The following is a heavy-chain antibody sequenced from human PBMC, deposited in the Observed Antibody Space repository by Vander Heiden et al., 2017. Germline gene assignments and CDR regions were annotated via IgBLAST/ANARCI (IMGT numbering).Heavy chain of an antibody. CDR1: GFTFSNYW. V-gene: IGHV3-74*01. D-gene: IGHD3-3*02. CDR3: VRDSPPFTP. Sequence: EVQLAESGAGLVQPGGSLRLSCAASGFTFSNYWMHWVRQAPGKGLVWVSRIDSDGSSTSYADSVKGRFTISRDNAKNRVYLQMNSLSAEDTAVYYCVRDSPPFTPWGQGTLVTVSS. J-gene: IGHJ5*02. CDR2: IDSDGSST.